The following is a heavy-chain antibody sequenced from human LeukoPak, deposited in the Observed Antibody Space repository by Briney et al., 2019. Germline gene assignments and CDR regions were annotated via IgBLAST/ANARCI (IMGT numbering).Heavy chain of an antibody. D-gene: IGHD2-21*01. J-gene: IGHJ6*03. CDR1: GYTFTGYY. V-gene: IGHV1-2*02. Sequence: ASVKVSCKASGYTFTGYYMHWVRQAPGQGLEWMGWINPNSGGTNYAQKFQGRVTMTRDTSISTAYMELSRLRSDDTAVYYCAAXAXCGGDCYSYYXXYXDVWGKXXXVXXSS. CDR2: INPNSGGT. CDR3: AAXAXCGGDCYSYYXXYXDV.